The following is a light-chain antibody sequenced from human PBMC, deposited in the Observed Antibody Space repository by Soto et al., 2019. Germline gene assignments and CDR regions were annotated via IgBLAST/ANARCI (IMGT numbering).Light chain of an antibody. CDR1: HSVSSN. CDR2: AAS. Sequence: EIVMTQSPATLSVSPGEGATLSCRASHSVSSNLAWYQQKPGQAPRLLIYAASTRATGIPARFSGSGSGTEFTLTISSLQSEDFAVYYCQQYNNWPPLTFGGGTKVELK. CDR3: QQYNNWPPLT. J-gene: IGKJ4*01. V-gene: IGKV3-15*01.